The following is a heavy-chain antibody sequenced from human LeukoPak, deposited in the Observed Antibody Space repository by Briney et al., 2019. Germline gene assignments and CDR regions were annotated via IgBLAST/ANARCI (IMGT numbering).Heavy chain of an antibody. V-gene: IGHV3-21*01. CDR3: ARDLGQLLYFNWFDP. Sequence: GGSLRLSCAASGFTFSRYSMNWVRQAPGKGPEWVSSISISSSYIYYADSVKGRFTMSRDNAKNSLYLQVNSLRAEDTAVYYCARDLGQLLYFNWFDPWGQGTLVTVSS. J-gene: IGHJ5*02. CDR1: GFTFSRYS. CDR2: ISISSSYI. D-gene: IGHD3-10*01.